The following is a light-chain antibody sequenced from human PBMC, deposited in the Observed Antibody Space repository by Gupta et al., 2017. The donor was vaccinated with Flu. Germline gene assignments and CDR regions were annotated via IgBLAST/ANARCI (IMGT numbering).Light chain of an antibody. CDR3: SSYTSSNSLV. CDR2: DVS. CDR1: SSDVGGHNY. Sequence: QSALTQPASVSGSPGQSITISCTGTSSDVGGHNYVAWYQQYPGKAPKVMIYDVSNRPSGVSNRFSGSKSGNTASLTISGLQAEDEAEYYCSSYTSSNSLVFGGGTKLTVL. V-gene: IGLV2-14*01. J-gene: IGLJ2*01.